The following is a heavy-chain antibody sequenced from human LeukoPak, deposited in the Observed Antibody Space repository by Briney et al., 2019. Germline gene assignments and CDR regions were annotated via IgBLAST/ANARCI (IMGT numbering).Heavy chain of an antibody. V-gene: IGHV3-23*01. CDR3: AKAPRGTVDV. Sequence: GGSLRLSCAASGFPFNNYAMGWVRQAPGKGLDWVSAISGSGHRTYYTDSVRGRFTISRDNSKNTLYLQMNSLRAEDTAVYYCAKAPRGTVDVWGQGTTVTVSS. D-gene: IGHD1-1*01. J-gene: IGHJ6*02. CDR1: GFPFNNYA. CDR2: ISGSGHRT.